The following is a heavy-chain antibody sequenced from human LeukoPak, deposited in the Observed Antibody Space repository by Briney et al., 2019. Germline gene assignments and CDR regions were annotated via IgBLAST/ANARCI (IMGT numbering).Heavy chain of an antibody. CDR1: GFTFSRYS. Sequence: GGSLRLSCAASGFTFSRYSMNWVRQAPGKGLEGVSSIRGSSSYIYYADSVKGRFTISRHNAKNSLYLQMNSRRAEDTAVYYCARVSAGVIGMKDVFDIWGQGTMVTVSS. CDR3: ARVSAGVIGMKDVFDI. D-gene: IGHD3-16*02. CDR2: IRGSSSYI. J-gene: IGHJ3*02. V-gene: IGHV3-21*01.